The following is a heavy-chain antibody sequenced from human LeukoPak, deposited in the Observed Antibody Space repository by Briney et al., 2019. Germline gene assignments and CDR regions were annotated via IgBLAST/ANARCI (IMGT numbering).Heavy chain of an antibody. Sequence: PGGSLRLSCAASGFTFSSYAMSWVRQAPGKGLEWVSYITSSDSSVYYADSVQGRFTISRDNAKNSLYLQMNSLRAEDTAVYYCARRLPIAGGSSHAFNVWGQGTMVTVSS. J-gene: IGHJ3*01. CDR1: GFTFSSYA. CDR2: ITSSDSSV. CDR3: ARRLPIAGGSSHAFNV. D-gene: IGHD6-13*01. V-gene: IGHV3-11*04.